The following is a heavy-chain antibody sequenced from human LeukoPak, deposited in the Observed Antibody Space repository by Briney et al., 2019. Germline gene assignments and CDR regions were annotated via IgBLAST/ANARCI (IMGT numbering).Heavy chain of an antibody. CDR2: IKQDGSEK. V-gene: IGHV3-7*01. J-gene: IGHJ4*02. D-gene: IGHD1-26*01. CDR3: ARGYWQLGY. CDR1: GFTFSSYW. Sequence: QPGGSLRLSCAVSGFTFSSYWMSWVRQAPGKGLEWVANIKQDGSEKYYVDSVKGRFTISRDNAKNSLYLQMNSLRAEDTVVYYCARGYWQLGYWGQGTLVTVSS.